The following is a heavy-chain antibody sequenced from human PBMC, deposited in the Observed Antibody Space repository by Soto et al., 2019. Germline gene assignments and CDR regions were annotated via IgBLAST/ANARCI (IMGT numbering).Heavy chain of an antibody. Sequence: SETLSLTCSVSGDSVSSNSYYWTWIRQPPGKTLEWVGFILSSGGTSTSPSLRGRLSMSVDTSRNQFSMRLPSVTAADTGVYFCAKGFSTGMYVDSWGRGTLVTVSS. CDR2: ILSSGGT. D-gene: IGHD6-19*01. J-gene: IGHJ5*01. V-gene: IGHV4-61*01. CDR3: AKGFSTGMYVDS. CDR1: GDSVSSNSYY.